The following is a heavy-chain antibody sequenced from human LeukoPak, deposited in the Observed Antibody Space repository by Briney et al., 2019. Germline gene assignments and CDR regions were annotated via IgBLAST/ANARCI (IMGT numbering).Heavy chain of an antibody. V-gene: IGHV3-23*01. D-gene: IGHD3-10*01. Sequence: PGGTLRLSCAASGFTFSSYGMSWVRQAPGKGLEWVSAISGSGGSTYYADSVKGRFTISGDNSKNTLYLEMNSLGAEDTAVYYCAKAQSGEVQITMVRGVEFDYWGQGTLVTASS. CDR2: ISGSGGST. CDR1: GFTFSSYG. CDR3: AKAQSGEVQITMVRGVEFDY. J-gene: IGHJ4*02.